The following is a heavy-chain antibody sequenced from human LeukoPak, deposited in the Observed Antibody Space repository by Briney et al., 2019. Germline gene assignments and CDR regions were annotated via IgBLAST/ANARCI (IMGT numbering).Heavy chain of an antibody. D-gene: IGHD1-26*01. CDR2: IYPSGGGT. V-gene: IGHV1-46*01. CDR3: ARAGGSYSLDY. J-gene: IGHJ4*02. Sequence: EASVKVSCKASGYTFTTYYIHWVRQAPGQGLEWMGIIYPSGGGTSYAQKFQGRVTMTRDTSTSTVYMELSSLRSEDTAVYYCARAGGSYSLDYWGQGTLVTVSS. CDR1: GYTFTTYY.